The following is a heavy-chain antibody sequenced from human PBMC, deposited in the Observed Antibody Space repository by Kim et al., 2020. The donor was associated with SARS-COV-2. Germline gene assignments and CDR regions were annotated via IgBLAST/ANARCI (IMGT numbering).Heavy chain of an antibody. CDR3: ARDHMSRVAGIGDDAFDI. D-gene: IGHD6-19*01. CDR2: INPNSGGT. J-gene: IGHJ3*02. CDR1: GYTFTGYY. Sequence: ASVKVSCKASGYTFTGYYMHWVRQAPGQGLEWMGRINPNSGGTNYAQKFQGRVTMTRDTSISTAYMELSRLRSDDTAVYYCARDHMSRVAGIGDDAFDIWGQGTMLTVSS. V-gene: IGHV1-2*06.